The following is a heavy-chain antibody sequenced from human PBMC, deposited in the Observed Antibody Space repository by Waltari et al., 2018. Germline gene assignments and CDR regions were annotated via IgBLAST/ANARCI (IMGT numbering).Heavy chain of an antibody. D-gene: IGHD6-6*01. J-gene: IGHJ4*02. CDR3: ATGLDTSCQLPDY. V-gene: IGHV1-24*01. Sequence: QVQLEQSGAEVKKPGASVKISCKVSGYTHTVLSMHCVRRAPGKGIEWMGGFDPEDGETIYAQTFQGRVTMTEDTSTDTAYMELSSLRSEDTAVYYCATGLDTSCQLPDYWGQGTLVTVSS. CDR2: FDPEDGET. CDR1: GYTHTVLS.